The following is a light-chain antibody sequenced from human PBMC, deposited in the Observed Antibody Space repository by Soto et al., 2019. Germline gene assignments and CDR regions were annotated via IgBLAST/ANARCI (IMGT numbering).Light chain of an antibody. V-gene: IGKV3-20*01. CDR2: GAS. Sequence: EIVLTQSPGTLSLSPGEKDTISCRASQSVSSSYLAWYQQKPGQAPRLLIYGASSRATGIPDRFSGSGSGTDFTLTISRLEPEDFAVYYCQQYGSSLTWTFGQGTKVDIK. CDR3: QQYGSSLTWT. CDR1: QSVSSSY. J-gene: IGKJ1*01.